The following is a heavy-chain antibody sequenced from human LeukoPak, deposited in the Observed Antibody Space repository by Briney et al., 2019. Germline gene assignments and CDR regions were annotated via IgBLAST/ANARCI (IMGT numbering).Heavy chain of an antibody. CDR2: IIPIFGTA. CDR1: GGTFSSYA. V-gene: IGHV1-69*01. Sequence: SVKVSCKASGGTFSSYAISWVRQAPGQGLEWMGGIIPIFGTANYAQKFQGRVTITADESTSTAYMELSSLRSEDTAVYYCARVPGHCSSTSCGGWDYYGMDVWGQGTTVTVSS. CDR3: ARVPGHCSSTSCGGWDYYGMDV. D-gene: IGHD2-2*01. J-gene: IGHJ6*02.